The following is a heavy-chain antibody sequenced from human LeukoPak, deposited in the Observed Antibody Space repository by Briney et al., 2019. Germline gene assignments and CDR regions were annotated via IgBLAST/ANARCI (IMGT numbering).Heavy chain of an antibody. Sequence: ASVKVSFTASGYTFTIYDINWVRQATGQGSEWMGWMNPNSGNTGYAQKFQGRVTMTRTTSISTAYMELSSLRSEDTAVYYCARSGGSGSYYPDSFDYWGQGTLVTVSS. CDR3: ARSGGSGSYYPDSFDY. V-gene: IGHV1-8*01. CDR1: GYTFTIYD. D-gene: IGHD3-10*01. J-gene: IGHJ4*02. CDR2: MNPNSGNT.